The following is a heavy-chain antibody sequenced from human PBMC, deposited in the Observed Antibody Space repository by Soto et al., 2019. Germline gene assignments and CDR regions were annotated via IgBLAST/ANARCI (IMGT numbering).Heavy chain of an antibody. V-gene: IGHV1-69*13. CDR3: ASAREPGIAVAGRVNWFDP. CDR1: GGTFSSYS. CDR2: IIPIFGTA. J-gene: IGHJ5*02. D-gene: IGHD6-19*01. Sequence: SVKVSCNASGGTFSSYSISWVRQAPGQGLEWMGGIIPIFGTANYAQKFQGRVTITADESTSTAYMELSSLRSEDTAVYYCASAREPGIAVAGRVNWFDPWGQGTLVTVSS.